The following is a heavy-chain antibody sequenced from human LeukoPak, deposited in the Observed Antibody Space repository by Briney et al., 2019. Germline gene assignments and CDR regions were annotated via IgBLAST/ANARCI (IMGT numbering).Heavy chain of an antibody. J-gene: IGHJ6*03. CDR1: GYTFTGYY. D-gene: IGHD5-24*01. CDR2: INPNSGGT. CDR3: ARDGGWLQSYYYYYYMDV. V-gene: IGHV1-2*02. Sequence: ASVKVSCKASGYTFTGYYMHWVRQAPGQGLEWMGWINPNSGGTNYAQKFQGRVTMTRDTSISTAYMELSRLRSDDTAVYYCARDGGWLQSYYYYYYMDVWGKGTTVTISS.